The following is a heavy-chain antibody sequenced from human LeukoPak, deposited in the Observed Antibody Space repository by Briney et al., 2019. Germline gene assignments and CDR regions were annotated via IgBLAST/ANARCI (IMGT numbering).Heavy chain of an antibody. Sequence: SETLSLTCAVSGYSISSGYYWGWIRQPPGKGLEWIGTIYQSGTTYSNPSLKSRVTISLDTSKTQFSLELTSVTAADTAMYYCARTRATYLPLDYWGQGSLVTVSS. J-gene: IGHJ4*02. CDR2: IYQSGTT. CDR1: GYSISSGYY. V-gene: IGHV4-38-2*01. D-gene: IGHD1-26*01. CDR3: ARTRATYLPLDY.